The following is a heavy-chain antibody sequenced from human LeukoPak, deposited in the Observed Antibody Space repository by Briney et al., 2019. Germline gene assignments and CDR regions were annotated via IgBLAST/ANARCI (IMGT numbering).Heavy chain of an antibody. Sequence: PGGSLRLSCAASGFTLSSNWMTWVRQAPGKGLEGVANIKQDGSEKYYVDSVKGRFTISRDNAKNSLYLQMNSLRAEDTAVYCCARGRYSSTWLDYWGQGTLVTVSS. CDR3: ARGRYSSTWLDY. V-gene: IGHV3-7*01. CDR2: IKQDGSEK. D-gene: IGHD6-13*01. J-gene: IGHJ4*02. CDR1: GFTLSSNW.